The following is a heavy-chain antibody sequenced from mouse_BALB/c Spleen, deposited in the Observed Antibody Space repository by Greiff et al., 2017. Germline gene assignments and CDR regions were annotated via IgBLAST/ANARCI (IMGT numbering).Heavy chain of an antibody. CDR1: GFTFSSYA. V-gene: IGHV5-6-5*01. D-gene: IGHD2-4*01. J-gene: IGHJ4*01. CDR3: ARGGGLRRWYAMDY. CDR2: ISSGGST. Sequence: EVKLEESGGGLVKPGGSLKLSCAASGFTFSSYAMSWVRQTPEKRLEWVASISSGGSTYYPDSVKGRFTISRDNARNILYLQMSSLRSEDTAMYYCARGGGLRRWYAMDYWGQGTSVTVSS.